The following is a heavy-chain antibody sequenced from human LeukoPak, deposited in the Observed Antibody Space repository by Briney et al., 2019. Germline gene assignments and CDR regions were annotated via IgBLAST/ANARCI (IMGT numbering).Heavy chain of an antibody. J-gene: IGHJ4*02. CDR1: GGSISSYY. CDR3: ARASVEGYCSGGSCHTRAIDY. Sequence: PSETLPLTCTVSGGSISSYYWSWIRQPPGKGLEWIGYIYYSGSTNYNPSLKSRVTISVDTSKNQFSLKLSSVTAADTAVYYCARASVEGYCSGGSCHTRAIDYWGQGTLVTVSS. CDR2: IYYSGST. D-gene: IGHD2-15*01. V-gene: IGHV4-59*01.